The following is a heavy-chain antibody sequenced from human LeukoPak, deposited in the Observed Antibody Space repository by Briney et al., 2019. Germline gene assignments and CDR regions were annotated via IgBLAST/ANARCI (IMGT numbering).Heavy chain of an antibody. D-gene: IGHD3-22*01. CDR3: ARDSSGYSLFDY. J-gene: IGHJ4*02. Sequence: SETLSLTCTVSGGSISSGGYYWSWIRQHTGKGLEWIGYIYYSGSTYYNPSLKSRVIISVDTSKNQFSLRLSSVTAADTAVYYCARDSSGYSLFDYWGQGTLVTVSS. CDR2: IYYSGST. V-gene: IGHV4-31*03. CDR1: GGSISSGGYY.